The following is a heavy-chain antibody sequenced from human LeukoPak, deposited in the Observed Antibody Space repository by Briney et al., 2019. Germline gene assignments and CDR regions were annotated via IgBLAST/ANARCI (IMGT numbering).Heavy chain of an antibody. J-gene: IGHJ3*02. V-gene: IGHV3-48*04. Sequence: GGSLRLSCAASGFTFSNYAMNWVRQAPGKGLEWVSYISGSADTIYYADSVKGRFIISRDNAKNSLYLQMNSLRAEDTAVYYCANDRLGIAAADDAFDIWGQGTMVTVSS. CDR3: ANDRLGIAAADDAFDI. CDR1: GFTFSNYA. D-gene: IGHD6-13*01. CDR2: ISGSADTI.